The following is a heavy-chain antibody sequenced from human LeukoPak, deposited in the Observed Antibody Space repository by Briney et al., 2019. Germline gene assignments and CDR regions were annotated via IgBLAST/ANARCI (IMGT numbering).Heavy chain of an antibody. Sequence: SETLSPTCAVSGGSISSSNWRNWVRQPPGKGLEWIGEIYHSGSTNYNPSLKSRVTISVDKSKNQFSLKLSSVTAADTAVYYCARSGRSGSYSGFEPWGQGTLVTVSS. J-gene: IGHJ5*02. D-gene: IGHD3-10*01. CDR2: IYHSGST. CDR1: GGSISSSNW. CDR3: ARSGRSGSYSGFEP. V-gene: IGHV4-4*02.